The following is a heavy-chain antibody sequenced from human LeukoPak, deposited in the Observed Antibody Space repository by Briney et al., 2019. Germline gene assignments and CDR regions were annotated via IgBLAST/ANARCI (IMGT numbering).Heavy chain of an antibody. Sequence: PEGSLRLSYAASGFTFSAYYMNWVRQAPGKGLEWVSSISSSSTYIKYADSVKGRFTISRDNAKNSLYLQMNSLRAEDTAVYYCARGKWSTRHWGQGTLVTVSS. CDR3: ARGKWSTRH. CDR2: ISSSSTYI. D-gene: IGHD2-15*01. J-gene: IGHJ4*02. V-gene: IGHV3-21*01. CDR1: GFTFSAYY.